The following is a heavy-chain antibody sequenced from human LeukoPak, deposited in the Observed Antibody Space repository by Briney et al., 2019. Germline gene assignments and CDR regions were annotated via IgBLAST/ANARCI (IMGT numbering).Heavy chain of an antibody. Sequence: SVKVSCKASGGTFSSYAISWVRPAPGQGLEWMGGIIPIFGTANYAQKFQGRVTITADKSTSTAYMELSSLRSEDTAVYYCARGCSSTSCNRGFDYWGQGTLVTVSS. V-gene: IGHV1-69*06. CDR3: ARGCSSTSCNRGFDY. D-gene: IGHD2-2*01. CDR1: GGTFSSYA. CDR2: IIPIFGTA. J-gene: IGHJ4*02.